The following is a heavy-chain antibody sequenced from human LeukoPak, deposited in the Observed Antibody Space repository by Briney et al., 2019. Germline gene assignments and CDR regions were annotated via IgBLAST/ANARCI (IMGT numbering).Heavy chain of an antibody. Sequence: PGGSLRLSCSASGFTLYGFSMLWVRQAPGKGLDYVSGISPNGAGTYYGDSVKGRFTISRDNSKNTVSLQMSSLTTEDTALYYCVKLGLSLAAAGAGVDYWGQGTLVTVSS. D-gene: IGHD6-13*01. CDR1: GFTLYGFS. J-gene: IGHJ4*02. CDR3: VKLGLSLAAAGAGVDY. CDR2: ISPNGAGT. V-gene: IGHV3-64D*09.